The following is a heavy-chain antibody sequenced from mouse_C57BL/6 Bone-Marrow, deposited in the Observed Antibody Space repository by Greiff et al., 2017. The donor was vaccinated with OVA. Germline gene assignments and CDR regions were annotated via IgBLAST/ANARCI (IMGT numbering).Heavy chain of an antibody. CDR1: GFNIKDDY. V-gene: IGHV14-4*01. CDR2: IDPENGDT. J-gene: IGHJ4*01. Sequence: EVQLQQSGAELVRPGASVKLSCTASGFNIKDDYMHWVKQRPEQGLEWIGWIDPENGDTEYASKFQGKATITADTSSNTAYLQLSSLTSDDTAVYYCTTPGAMDYWGQGTSVTVSS. CDR3: TTPGAMDY.